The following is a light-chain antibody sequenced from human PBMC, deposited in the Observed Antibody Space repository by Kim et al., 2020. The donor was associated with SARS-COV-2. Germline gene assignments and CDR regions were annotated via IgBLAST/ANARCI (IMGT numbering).Light chain of an antibody. V-gene: IGKV3-20*01. CDR2: GAS. CDR1: QSISSSY. J-gene: IGKJ2*03. Sequence: EIVLTHSPGTLSLSPGERATLSCRASQSISSSYLGWYQQKPGQAPRLLIYGASSRATGIPDRFSGSGSGTDFTLTISRLEPEDFAVYYCQHYGSAPYSFGQGTKLEI. CDR3: QHYGSAPYS.